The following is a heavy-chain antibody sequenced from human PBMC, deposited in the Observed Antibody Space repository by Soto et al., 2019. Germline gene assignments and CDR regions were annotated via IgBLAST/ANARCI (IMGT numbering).Heavy chain of an antibody. Sequence: DVQLLESGGDLVQPGGSLRLSCAASGFIFSNYAMSWVRQAPGKGLEWVSLIRGSGGPTKYADSVKGRFTVSRDNSKNILLLQMNSLRAEDTSVYYCVKDFRVGYDGTHDWCQGTLVTVSS. CDR1: GFIFSNYA. D-gene: IGHD5-12*01. CDR3: VKDFRVGYDGTHD. CDR2: IRGSGGPT. V-gene: IGHV3-23*01. J-gene: IGHJ4*02.